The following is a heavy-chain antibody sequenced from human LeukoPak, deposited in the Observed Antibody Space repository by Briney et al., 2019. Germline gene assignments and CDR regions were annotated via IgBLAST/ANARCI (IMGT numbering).Heavy chain of an antibody. CDR3: ASNSYGYSPFDY. CDR2: ISGSGGST. Sequence: GGSLRLSCAASGFTFSSYAMSWVRQAPGKGLEWVSAISGSGGSTYYADSVKGRFTISRDNAKNSLYLQMNSLRAEDTAVYYCASNSYGYSPFDYWGQGTLVTVSS. CDR1: GFTFSSYA. V-gene: IGHV3-23*01. J-gene: IGHJ4*02. D-gene: IGHD5-18*01.